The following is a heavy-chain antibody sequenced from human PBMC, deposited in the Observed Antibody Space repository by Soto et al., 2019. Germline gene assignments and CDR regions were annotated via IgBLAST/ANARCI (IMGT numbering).Heavy chain of an antibody. Sequence: GGSLRLSCAASGFTFSNAWMSWVRQASGKGLEWVGRIKSKTDGGTTDYAAPVKGRFTISRDDSKNTLYLQMNSLKTEDTAVYSCTTDPVVLLWFGEPPPHPYGMDVWGQGTTVTVSS. V-gene: IGHV3-15*01. CDR2: IKSKTDGGTT. D-gene: IGHD3-10*01. CDR3: TTDPVVLLWFGEPPPHPYGMDV. CDR1: GFTFSNAW. J-gene: IGHJ6*02.